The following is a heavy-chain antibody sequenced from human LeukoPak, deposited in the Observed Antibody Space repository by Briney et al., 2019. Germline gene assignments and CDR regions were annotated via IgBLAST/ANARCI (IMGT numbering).Heavy chain of an antibody. D-gene: IGHD5-18*01. CDR2: INYSGST. CDR3: ARQSTAMGTFDY. Sequence: SETLSLTCTVSGGSISSYYWSWIRQPPGKGLEWIGYINYSGSTKYNPSLKSRVTISVDTSKNQFSLKLSSVTAADTTVYYCARQSTAMGTFDYWGQGTLVPVSS. CDR1: GGSISSYY. J-gene: IGHJ4*02. V-gene: IGHV4-59*08.